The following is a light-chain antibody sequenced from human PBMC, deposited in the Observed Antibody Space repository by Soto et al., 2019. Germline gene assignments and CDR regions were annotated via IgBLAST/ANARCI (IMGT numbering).Light chain of an antibody. CDR3: QQYNNWPLT. CDR2: GVS. V-gene: IGKV3-15*01. J-gene: IGKJ4*01. CDR1: QNVLSN. Sequence: EIVITQSPSTLSVSPGERATLSCRASQNVLSNLAWYQQKPGQAPRLLIYGVSSRENGVPARFSGSGSGTVFTLTISSLQSEDFAVYYCQQYNNWPLTFGGGTKVDIK.